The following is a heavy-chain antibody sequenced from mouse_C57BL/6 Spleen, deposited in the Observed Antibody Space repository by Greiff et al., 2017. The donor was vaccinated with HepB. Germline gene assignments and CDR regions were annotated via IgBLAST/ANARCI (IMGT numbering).Heavy chain of an antibody. J-gene: IGHJ1*03. CDR2: ISSGGSYT. D-gene: IGHD1-1*01. Sequence: EVMLVESGGDLVKPGGSLKLSCAASGFTFSSYGMSWVRQTPDKRLEWVATISSGGSYTYYPDSVKGRFTISRDNAKNTLYLQMSSLKSEDTAMYYCARHTTVVEGYWYFDVWGTGTTVTVSS. V-gene: IGHV5-6*01. CDR3: ARHTTVVEGYWYFDV. CDR1: GFTFSSYG.